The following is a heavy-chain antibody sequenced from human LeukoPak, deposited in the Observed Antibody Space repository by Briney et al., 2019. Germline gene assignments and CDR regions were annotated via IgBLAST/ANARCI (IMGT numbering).Heavy chain of an antibody. V-gene: IGHV1-69*04. CDR3: ARDRRSGPFDY. CDR1: GGTFSSYA. J-gene: IGHJ4*02. Sequence: SVKVSCKASGGTFSSYAISWVRQAPGQGLEWMGRIIPILGIANYAQKFQGRVTITADKSTSTAYMELSSLRSEDTAVYYCARDRRSGPFDYWGQGTPVTVSS. D-gene: IGHD3-10*01. CDR2: IIPILGIA.